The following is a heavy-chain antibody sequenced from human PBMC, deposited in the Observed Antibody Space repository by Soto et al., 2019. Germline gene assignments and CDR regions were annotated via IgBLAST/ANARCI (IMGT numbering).Heavy chain of an antibody. CDR2: ISGSGGST. Sequence: PGGSLRLSCAASGFTFSSYAMSWVRQAPGKGLEWVSAISGSGGSTYYADSVKGRLTISRDNSKNTLYLQMNSLRAEDTAVYYCAKARGYSYGSYYYGMDVWGQGTTVTVSS. CDR3: AKARGYSYGSYYYGMDV. D-gene: IGHD5-18*01. CDR1: GFTFSSYA. V-gene: IGHV3-23*01. J-gene: IGHJ6*02.